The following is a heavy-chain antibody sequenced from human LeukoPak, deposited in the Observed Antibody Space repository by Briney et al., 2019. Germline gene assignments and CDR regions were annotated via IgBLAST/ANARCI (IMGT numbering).Heavy chain of an antibody. CDR3: ASPFGVVTVVGAFDI. J-gene: IGHJ3*02. D-gene: IGHD3-3*01. Sequence: SAKVSCKASGGTFSSYAISWVRQAPGQGLEWMGRIIPIFGTANYAQKFQGRVTITADESTSTAYMELSSLRSEDTAVYYCASPFGVVTVVGAFDIWGQGTMVTVSS. CDR1: GGTFSSYA. CDR2: IIPIFGTA. V-gene: IGHV1-69*15.